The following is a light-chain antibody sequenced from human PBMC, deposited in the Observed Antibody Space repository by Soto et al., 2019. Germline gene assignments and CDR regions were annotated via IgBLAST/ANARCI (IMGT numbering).Light chain of an antibody. CDR2: EGS. J-gene: IGLJ1*01. V-gene: IGLV2-23*01. CDR1: ISDVGTYNL. Sequence: QSLLTQPASVSGSPGQSITISCTGTISDVGTYNLVSWYQQQPGKAPKLMIYEGSKRPSGVSNRFSGSKSGNTASLTISGLQAEDEADYYCCSYAGVNTYVFGTGTKVTVL. CDR3: CSYAGVNTYV.